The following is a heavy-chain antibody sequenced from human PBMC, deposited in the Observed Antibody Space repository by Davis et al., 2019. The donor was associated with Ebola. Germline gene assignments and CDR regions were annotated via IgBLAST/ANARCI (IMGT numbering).Heavy chain of an antibody. CDR3: ASVLETVRHDPFYYYYGMDV. V-gene: IGHV3-21*01. Sequence: GESLKISCAASGFTFSSYSMNWVRQAPGKGLEWVSSISSSSSYIYYADSVKGRFTISRDNAKNSLYLQMNSLRAEDTAVYYCASVLETVRHDPFYYYYGMDVWGKGTTVTVSS. D-gene: IGHD1-1*01. CDR2: ISSSSSYI. J-gene: IGHJ6*04. CDR1: GFTFSSYS.